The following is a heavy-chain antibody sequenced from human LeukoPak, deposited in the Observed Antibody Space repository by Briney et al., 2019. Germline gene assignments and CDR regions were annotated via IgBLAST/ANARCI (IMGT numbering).Heavy chain of an antibody. CDR2: ISSSSSYT. Sequence: GGSLRLSCAASGFTFSDYYMSWIRQAPGKGLEWVSYISSSSSYTNYADSVKGRFTISRDNAKNSLYLQMNSLRAEDTAVYYCARNNDCSGGSCGGWFDPWGQGTLVTVSS. CDR3: ARNNDCSGGSCGGWFDP. V-gene: IGHV3-11*03. CDR1: GFTFSDYY. J-gene: IGHJ5*02. D-gene: IGHD2-15*01.